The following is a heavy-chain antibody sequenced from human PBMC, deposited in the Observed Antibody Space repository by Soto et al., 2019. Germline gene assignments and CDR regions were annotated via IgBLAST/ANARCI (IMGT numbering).Heavy chain of an antibody. V-gene: IGHV3-23*01. CDR1: GFTFSSYA. J-gene: IGHJ3*02. CDR2: ISGSGGST. D-gene: IGHD2-21*02. Sequence: GGSLRLSCAASGFTFSSYAMSWVRQAPGKGLEWVSAISGSGGSTYYADSVKGRFTISRDNSKNTLYLQMNSLRAEDTAVYYCASRKGICGGDCYSAFDIWGQGTMVTVSS. CDR3: ASRKGICGGDCYSAFDI.